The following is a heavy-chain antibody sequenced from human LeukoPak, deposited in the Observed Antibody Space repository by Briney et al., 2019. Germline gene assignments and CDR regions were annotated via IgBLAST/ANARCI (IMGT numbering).Heavy chain of an antibody. CDR2: ICYSGST. V-gene: IGHV4-59*01. D-gene: IGHD5-24*01. Sequence: SETLSLTCTVSGGSISSYYWSWIRQPPGKGLEWIGYICYSGSTNYNPSLKSRVTISVDTSKNQFSLKLSSVTAADTAVYYCANSFSGDGYNQPLYYWGQGTLVTVSS. J-gene: IGHJ4*02. CDR1: GGSISSYY. CDR3: ANSFSGDGYNQPLYY.